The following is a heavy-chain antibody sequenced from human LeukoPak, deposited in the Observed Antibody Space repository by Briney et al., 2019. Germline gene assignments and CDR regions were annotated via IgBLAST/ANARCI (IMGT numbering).Heavy chain of an antibody. D-gene: IGHD3-10*01. V-gene: IGHV4-59*01. CDR3: ATKGTGRYSTFDQ. CDR2: IFYDGRT. CDR1: GGSMSSSY. Sequence: PSETLSLTCTVSGGSMSSSYWSWVRQPPGKRLEWMGYIFYDGRTTYNPSLKSRLTISVDTSKNQFSLKLTSVTAADTAVYYCATKGTGRYSTFDQWGQGTLVTVSS. J-gene: IGHJ4*02.